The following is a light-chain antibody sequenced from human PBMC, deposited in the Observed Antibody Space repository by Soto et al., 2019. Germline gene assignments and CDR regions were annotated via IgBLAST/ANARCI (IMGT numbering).Light chain of an antibody. J-gene: IGLJ2*01. CDR2: AVS. CDR3: CSYTSLSTVV. V-gene: IGLV2-14*01. Sequence: QSVLTQPASVSGSPGQSITISCTGTSSAVGGYNHVSWYQHSPGKAPKLILFAVSDRPSGVSHRFSGSKSGNTASLTISGLQAEDEADYYCCSYTSLSTVVFGGGTKLTVL. CDR1: SSAVGGYNH.